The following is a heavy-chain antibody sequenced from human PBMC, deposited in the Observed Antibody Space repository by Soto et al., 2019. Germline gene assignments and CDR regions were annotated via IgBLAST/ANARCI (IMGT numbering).Heavy chain of an antibody. CDR3: ARANGYSYGYEFDY. CDR1: VGSISSYY. V-gene: IGHV4-59*01. Sequence: SETLSLTCTVSVGSISSYYWSWIRQPPGKGLEWIGYIYYSGSTNYNPSLKSRVTISVDTSKNQFSLKLSSVTAADTAVCYCARANGYSYGYEFDYWGQGTLVTVSS. CDR2: IYYSGST. D-gene: IGHD5-18*01. J-gene: IGHJ4*02.